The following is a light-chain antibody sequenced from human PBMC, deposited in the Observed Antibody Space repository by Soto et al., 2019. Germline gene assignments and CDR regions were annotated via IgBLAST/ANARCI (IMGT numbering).Light chain of an antibody. CDR2: QVS. Sequence: DVVMTQSPLSLPVTLGQPASISCRSSQSLVYSDGNTYLNWFQQRPGQSPRHLIYQVSKRDSGVPDRFSGSGSGTDFTLKISRVEAEDVGVYYCMQGTHWPPWTFGQGTKVEIK. J-gene: IGKJ1*01. CDR3: MQGTHWPPWT. V-gene: IGKV2-30*01. CDR1: QSLVYSDGNTY.